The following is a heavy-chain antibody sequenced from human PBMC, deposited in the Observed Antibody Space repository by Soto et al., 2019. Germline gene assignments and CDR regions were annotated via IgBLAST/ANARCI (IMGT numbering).Heavy chain of an antibody. CDR2: IYHSGST. D-gene: IGHD2-2*01. CDR1: GGSISSSNW. J-gene: IGHJ6*02. V-gene: IGHV4-4*02. CDR3: ARVVGGYYYGMDV. Sequence: QVQLQESGPGLVKPSGTLSLTCAVSGGSISSSNWWSWVRQPPGKGLEWIGEIYHSGSTNYNPSLKSRVVIAVDKSKTQFSLKLSSVTAADTAVYYCARVVGGYYYGMDVWGQGTTVTVSS.